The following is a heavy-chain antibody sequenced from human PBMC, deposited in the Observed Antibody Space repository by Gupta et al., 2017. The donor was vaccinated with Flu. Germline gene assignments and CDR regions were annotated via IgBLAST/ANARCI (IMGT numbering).Heavy chain of an antibody. D-gene: IGHD2-21*02. V-gene: IGHV1-69-2*01. CDR1: GYSFRDYY. Sequence: EGHLEQSGAEVRKPGAAVKIACKASGYSFRDYYMHWIKQAPGKGLQWMGLVDPKDGQSIYADNFEGRLSISADASTKIAYMELTSLRYDDTAVYFCATLGDDSDAISYVPLGKFDFWGQGTLVTVSS. J-gene: IGHJ4*02. CDR3: ATLGDDSDAISYVPLGKFDF. CDR2: VDPKDGQS.